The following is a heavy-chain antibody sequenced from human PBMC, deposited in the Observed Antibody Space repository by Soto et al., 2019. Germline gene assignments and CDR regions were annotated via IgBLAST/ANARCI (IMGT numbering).Heavy chain of an antibody. V-gene: IGHV4-34*01. D-gene: IGHD6-19*01. CDR2: INHSGST. Sequence: QVQLQQWGAGLLKPSETLSLTCAVYGGSFSGYYWSWIRQPPGKGLAWIGEINHSGSTNYNPSLKSRGTISGDTSKNQFSLKLSSVTAADTAVYYCARGRGVAVAGTFYFDYWGQGTLVTVSS. J-gene: IGHJ4*02. CDR1: GGSFSGYY. CDR3: ARGRGVAVAGTFYFDY.